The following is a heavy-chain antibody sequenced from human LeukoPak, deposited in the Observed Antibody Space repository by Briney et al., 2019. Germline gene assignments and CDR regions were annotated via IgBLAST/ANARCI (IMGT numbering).Heavy chain of an antibody. CDR2: ITFDGRST. J-gene: IGHJ4*02. CDR1: GFTFSTYW. CDR3: ARAASNWALDY. Sequence: PGGSLRLSCAASGFTFSTYWMHWVRQGPGKGLVWVSRITFDGRSTNYADSVKGRFTISRDNAKNTLYLQMNSLRAEDTAIYYCARAASNWALDYGGQGNLVTVSS. D-gene: IGHD2/OR15-2a*01. V-gene: IGHV3-74*01.